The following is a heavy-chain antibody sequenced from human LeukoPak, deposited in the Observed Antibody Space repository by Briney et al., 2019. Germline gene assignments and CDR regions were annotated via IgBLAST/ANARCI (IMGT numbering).Heavy chain of an antibody. D-gene: IGHD2-2*02. CDR3: ARVSGYCSSTSCYNYYYYMDV. V-gene: IGHV1-2*02. CDR1: GYTFTGYY. J-gene: IGHJ6*03. CDR2: INPNSGGT. Sequence: ASVKVSCKASGYTFTGYYMHWVRQAPGQGLEWMGWINPNSGGTNYAQKFQGRVTTTRDTSISTAYMELSRLRSDDTAVYYCARVSGYCSSTSCYNYYYYMDVWGKGTTVTISS.